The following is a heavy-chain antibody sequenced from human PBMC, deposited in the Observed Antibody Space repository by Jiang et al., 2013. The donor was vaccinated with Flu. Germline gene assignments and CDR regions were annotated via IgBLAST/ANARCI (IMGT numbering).Heavy chain of an antibody. V-gene: IGHV2-5*02. J-gene: IGHJ6*02. CDR2: IYWDDDK. Sequence: KPTQTLTLTCTFSGFSLSTYGVDVNWIRQPPGKALEWLALIYWDDDKDYSPSLKNRLIVTKDTSKNQVVLTMTNMDPVDTATYYCALSGSTSPGYYYYGMEVWGPGTTVTVSS. CDR3: ALSGSTSPGYYYYGMEV. CDR1: GFSLSTYGVD. D-gene: IGHD1-26*01.